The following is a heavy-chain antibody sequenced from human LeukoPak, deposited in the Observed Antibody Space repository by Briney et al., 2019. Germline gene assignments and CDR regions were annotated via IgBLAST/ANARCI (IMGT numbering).Heavy chain of an antibody. Sequence: KPSETLSLTCTVSGGSISSGGYYWSWIRQHPGKGLEWIGYIYHSGSTSYNPSLKSRVTISVDTSKNQFSLKLSSVTAADTAVYYCARDGGYGSGTYRFDYWGQGTLVTVSS. CDR2: IYHSGST. CDR1: GGSISSGGYY. J-gene: IGHJ4*02. D-gene: IGHD3-10*01. CDR3: ARDGGYGSGTYRFDY. V-gene: IGHV4-31*03.